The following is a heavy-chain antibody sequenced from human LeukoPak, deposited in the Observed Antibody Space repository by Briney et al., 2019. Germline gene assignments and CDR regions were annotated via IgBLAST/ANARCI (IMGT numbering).Heavy chain of an antibody. CDR2: NYHSGIT. CDR1: GGSIKSNNW. D-gene: IGHD2-2*01. CDR3: ARFCGSTSWHSGYYYGIDV. Sequence: PSGTLSLTCAVSGGSIKSNNWWSWVRRPGGKGVGGIGENYHSGITNYNPSLESRGTVSVDKSKNQFSLDLSSVTAADTAVYYCARFCGSTSWHSGYYYGIDVWGQGTTVTVSS. V-gene: IGHV4-4*02. J-gene: IGHJ6*02.